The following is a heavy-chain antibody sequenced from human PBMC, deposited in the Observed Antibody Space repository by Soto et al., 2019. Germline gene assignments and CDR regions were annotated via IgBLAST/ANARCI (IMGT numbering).Heavy chain of an antibody. CDR3: ARGPNGMDV. V-gene: IGHV1-2*04. J-gene: IGHJ6*02. CDR1: GYTFTDYY. Sequence: PSVKVSCKASGYTFTDYYIQWVRQAPGQGLEWMGWINPRDDDTKYAQKFQGWVTMTWDTSLTTAYMELSRLKSDDTAVYYCARGPNGMDVWGQGTTVTVSS. CDR2: INPRDDDT.